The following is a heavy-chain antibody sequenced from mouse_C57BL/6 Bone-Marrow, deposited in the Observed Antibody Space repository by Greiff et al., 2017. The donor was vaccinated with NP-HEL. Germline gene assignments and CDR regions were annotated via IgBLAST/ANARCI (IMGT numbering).Heavy chain of an antibody. CDR3: ARGPLYYGNTWFAY. D-gene: IGHD2-1*01. V-gene: IGHV3-6*01. Sequence: EVQLKESGPGLVKPSQSLSLTCSVTGYSITSGYYWNCIRQFPGNKLEWMGYISYDGSNNYNPSLKNRISITRDTSKNQFFLKLNSVTTEDTATYYCARGPLYYGNTWFAYWGQGTLVTVSA. CDR2: ISYDGSN. CDR1: GYSITSGYY. J-gene: IGHJ3*01.